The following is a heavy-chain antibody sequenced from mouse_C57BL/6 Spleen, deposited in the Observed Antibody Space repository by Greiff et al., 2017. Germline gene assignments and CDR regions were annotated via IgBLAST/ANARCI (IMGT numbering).Heavy chain of an antibody. Sequence: QVQLQQPGAELVKPGASVKLSCKASGYTFTSYWMQWVKQRPGQGLEWIGEIDPSDSYTNYNQKFKGKATLTVDTSASTAYMQLSSLTSEDSAVYYCARRVSSYGYFDDWGKGATLTVSS. CDR2: IDPSDSYT. CDR3: ARRVSSYGYFDD. D-gene: IGHD1-1*01. CDR1: GYTFTSYW. V-gene: IGHV1-50*01. J-gene: IGHJ2*01.